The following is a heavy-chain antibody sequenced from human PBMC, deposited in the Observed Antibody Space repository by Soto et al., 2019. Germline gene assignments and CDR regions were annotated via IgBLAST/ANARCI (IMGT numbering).Heavy chain of an antibody. D-gene: IGHD5-18*01. J-gene: IGHJ4*02. Sequence: PSETLSLTCTVSGGSISSSSYYWGWIRQPPGKGLEWIGSIYYSGSTYYNPSLKSRVTISVDTSENRFSLKLSSVTAADTAVYYCARLSSGYTYGCFDYWGQGTLVTVSS. V-gene: IGHV4-39*01. CDR3: ARLSSGYTYGCFDY. CDR1: GGSISSSSYY. CDR2: IYYSGST.